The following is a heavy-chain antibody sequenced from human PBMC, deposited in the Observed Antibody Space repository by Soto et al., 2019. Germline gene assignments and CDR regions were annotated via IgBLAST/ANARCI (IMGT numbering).Heavy chain of an antibody. CDR2: IYHSGST. CDR3: ARDPNYYGSGSYYDDCNFGYYGMDV. J-gene: IGHJ6*02. CDR1: GGSISSSNW. V-gene: IGHV4-4*02. D-gene: IGHD3-10*01. Sequence: SETLSLTCAVSGGSISSSNWWSWVRQPPGKGLEWIGEIYHSGSTNYKPSLKSRVTISVDKSKDQFSLKLSSVTAADTAVYYCARDPNYYGSGSYYDDCNFGYYGMDVWGQGTTVTVSS.